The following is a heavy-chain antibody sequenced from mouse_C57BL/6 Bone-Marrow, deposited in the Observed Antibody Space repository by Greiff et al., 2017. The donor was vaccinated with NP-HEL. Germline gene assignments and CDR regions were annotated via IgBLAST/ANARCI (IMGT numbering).Heavy chain of an antibody. CDR3: ARGDY. CDR1: GYTFTSYW. J-gene: IGHJ3*01. V-gene: IGHV1-69*01. D-gene: IGHD3-3*01. CDR2: IDPSDSYT. Sequence: VQLQQSGAELVMPGASVKLSCKASGYTFTSYWMHWVKQRPGQGLEWIGEIDPSDSYTNYNQKFKGKSTLTVDKSSSTAYMQLSSLTSEDSAVYSCARGDYWGRGTRVTVSA.